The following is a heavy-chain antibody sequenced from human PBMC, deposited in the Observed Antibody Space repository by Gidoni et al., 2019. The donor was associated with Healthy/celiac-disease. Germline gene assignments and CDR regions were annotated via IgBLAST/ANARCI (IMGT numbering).Heavy chain of an antibody. J-gene: IGHJ4*02. CDR2: IYYSGST. CDR3: AREERVGKGFLDY. CDR1: GGSVSSGSYY. Sequence: QVQLQESGPGLVKPSETLSLTCTVSGGSVSSGSYYWSWIRQPPGKGLEWIGYIYYSGSTNHNPALKSRVTISVETSKNQFSLKLSSVTAADTAVYYCAREERVGKGFLDYWGQGTLVTVSS. V-gene: IGHV4-61*01. D-gene: IGHD1-26*01.